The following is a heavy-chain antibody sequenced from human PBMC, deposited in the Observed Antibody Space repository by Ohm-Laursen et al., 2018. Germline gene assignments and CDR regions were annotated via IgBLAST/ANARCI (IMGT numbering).Heavy chain of an antibody. CDR2: FSYDGSDK. CDR3: AKNVVSKYSMIN. J-gene: IGHJ6*02. D-gene: IGHD3-22*01. CDR1: GFTFSDCG. V-gene: IGHV3-30*18. Sequence: SLRLSCAASGFTFSDCGMHWVRQTPGKGLEWVAVFSYDGSDKHYADSVKGRFTISRDNSKNTLDLQMNSLRAEDTAVYYCAKNVVSKYSMINWGQGTTVTVSS.